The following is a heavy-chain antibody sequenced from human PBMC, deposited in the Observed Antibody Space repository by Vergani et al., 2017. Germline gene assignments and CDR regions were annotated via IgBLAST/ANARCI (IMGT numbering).Heavy chain of an antibody. Sequence: QLQLQESGPGLVKPSETLSLTCTVSGGSISSYYWSWIRQPPGKGLEWIGYIYYSGSTNYNPSLKSRVTISVDTSKNQFSLKLSSVTAADTAVYYCARDRTRIKAAGIAYYGMDVWGQGTTVTVSS. D-gene: IGHD6-13*01. CDR2: IYYSGST. V-gene: IGHV4-59*01. J-gene: IGHJ6*02. CDR3: ARDRTRIKAAGIAYYGMDV. CDR1: GGSISSYY.